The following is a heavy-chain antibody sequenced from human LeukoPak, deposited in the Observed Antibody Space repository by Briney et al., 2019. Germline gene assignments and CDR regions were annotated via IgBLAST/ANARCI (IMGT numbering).Heavy chain of an antibody. CDR1: GIPSSSSA. CDR2: LSDGNGKT. D-gene: IGHD5-12*01. J-gene: IGHJ4*01. Sequence: GGSLRLSCAPSGIPSSSSAATWVRQSPGKGLEWVSSLSDGNGKTYYADSVKGRFTISRDNSKNTLYLQMNSLRVEDTAVYYCAKGRASCGYSYWGHGVLVTVSS. V-gene: IGHV3-23*01. CDR3: AKGRASCGYSY.